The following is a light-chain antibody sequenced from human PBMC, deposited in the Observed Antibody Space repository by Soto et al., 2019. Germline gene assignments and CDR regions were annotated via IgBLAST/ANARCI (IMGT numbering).Light chain of an antibody. Sequence: ETVLTQSPGTLSLSPGERATLSCRASQNLNSNFLAWYQQKPGQAPRLLIYGVSNRATGIPDRFSVSGSGSDFTLTISRLEPEDFAVYYCQQYGSSPPFTFGPGTKVDIK. CDR3: QQYGSSPPFT. V-gene: IGKV3-20*01. CDR1: QNLNSNF. J-gene: IGKJ3*01. CDR2: GVS.